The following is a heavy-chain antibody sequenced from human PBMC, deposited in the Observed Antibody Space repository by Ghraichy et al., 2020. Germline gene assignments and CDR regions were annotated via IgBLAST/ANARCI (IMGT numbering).Heavy chain of an antibody. J-gene: IGHJ6*03. CDR3: ATLGGTYYDILTGYHYMDV. V-gene: IGHV3-48*03. Sequence: GGSLRLSCAASGFTFSSYEMNWVRQAPGKGLEWVSYISSSGSTIYYADSVKGRFTISRDNAKNSLYLQMNSLRAEDTAVYYCATLGGTYYDILTGYHYMDVWGKGTTVTVSS. D-gene: IGHD3-9*01. CDR2: ISSSGSTI. CDR1: GFTFSSYE.